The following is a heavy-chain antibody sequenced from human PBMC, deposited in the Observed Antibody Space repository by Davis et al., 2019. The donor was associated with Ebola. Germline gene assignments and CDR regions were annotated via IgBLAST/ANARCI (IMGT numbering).Heavy chain of an antibody. CDR3: AREIAVAGTECDY. D-gene: IGHD6-19*01. J-gene: IGHJ4*02. CDR1: GFSFSTHH. CDR2: VRSDGTDE. V-gene: IGHV3-30*02. Sequence: GGSLRLSCAASGFSFSTHHMDWVRQAPGKGLEWVAFVRSDGTDESYVDSVKGRFTVSRDNAKNSLYLQMNSLRDEDTAVYYCAREIAVAGTECDYWGQGTLVTVSS.